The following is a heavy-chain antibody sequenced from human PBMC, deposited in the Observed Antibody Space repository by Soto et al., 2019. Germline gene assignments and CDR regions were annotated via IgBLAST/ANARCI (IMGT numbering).Heavy chain of an antibody. CDR1: GDSISSFY. Sequence: SQTLSLTCTVSGDSISSFYWSWIRQPPGKGLEWIGYFHHSGSTNFNPSLKSRVTMSLDTSKNQFSLKLSSVTAADTAVYFCARGGWYLDCWGQGTLVTVSS. J-gene: IGHJ4*02. CDR2: FHHSGST. D-gene: IGHD6-19*01. V-gene: IGHV4-59*01. CDR3: ARGGWYLDC.